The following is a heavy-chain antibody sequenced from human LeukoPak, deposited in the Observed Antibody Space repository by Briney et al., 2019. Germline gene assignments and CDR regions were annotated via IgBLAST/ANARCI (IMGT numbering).Heavy chain of an antibody. CDR1: GYSFTSYW. CDR2: IYPGDSDT. V-gene: IGHV5-51*01. J-gene: IGHJ4*02. CDR3: ARHRQINYYGSGSFGY. Sequence: GESLKISCKGSGYSFTSYWIGWVRQMPGKGLEWMGIIYPGDSDTRYSPSFAGSITISADKSISTAYLQWSSLKASDTAMYYCARHRQINYYGSGSFGYWGQGTLVTVSS. D-gene: IGHD3-10*01.